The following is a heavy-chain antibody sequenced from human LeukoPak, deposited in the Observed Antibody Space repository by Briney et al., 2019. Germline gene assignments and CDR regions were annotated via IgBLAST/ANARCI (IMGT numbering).Heavy chain of an antibody. V-gene: IGHV7-4-1*02. CDR1: GYTFTSYA. Sequence: ASVKVSCKASGYTFTSYAMNWVRQAPGQGLEWMGWINTNTGNPTYAQGFTGRFVFSLDTSVSTAYLQISSLKAEDTAVYYCARAIGYCSSTSCRRYYYYGIDVWGQGTTVTVSS. CDR2: INTNTGNP. D-gene: IGHD2-2*01. CDR3: ARAIGYCSSTSCRRYYYYGIDV. J-gene: IGHJ6*02.